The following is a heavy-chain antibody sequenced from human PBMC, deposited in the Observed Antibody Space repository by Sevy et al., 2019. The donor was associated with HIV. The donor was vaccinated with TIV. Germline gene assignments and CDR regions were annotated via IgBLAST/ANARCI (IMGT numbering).Heavy chain of an antibody. V-gene: IGHV3-33*01. CDR3: ARDRVTWYESSGFDAFDI. CDR1: GFTFSSHG. CDR2: TWYDGRNP. D-gene: IGHD3-22*01. J-gene: IGHJ3*02. Sequence: GGSLRLSCAASGFTFSSHGMHWVRQAPGKGLEWVTVTWYDGRNPYYADSVKGRFTISRDNSKNMLYLQMNSLRAEDTAVYYCARDRVTWYESSGFDAFDIWGQGTMVTVSS.